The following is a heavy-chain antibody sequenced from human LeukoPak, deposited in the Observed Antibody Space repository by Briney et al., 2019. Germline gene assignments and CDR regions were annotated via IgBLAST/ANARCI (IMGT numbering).Heavy chain of an antibody. J-gene: IGHJ4*02. V-gene: IGHV4-34*01. CDR3: ARESLVQLEPLGD. CDR2: INHSGST. CDR1: GFTFSSYT. Sequence: GSLRLSCAASGFTFSSYTMNWVRQPPGKGLEWIGEINHSGSTNYNPSLKSRVTISVDTSKNQFSLKLSSVTAADTAVYYCARESLVQLEPLGDWGQGTLVTVSS. D-gene: IGHD1-1*01.